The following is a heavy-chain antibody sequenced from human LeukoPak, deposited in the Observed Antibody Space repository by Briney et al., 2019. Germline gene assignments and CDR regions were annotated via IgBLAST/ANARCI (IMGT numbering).Heavy chain of an antibody. CDR1: GGSFSGDF. CDR3: ARQSTSYYLAYFDY. V-gene: IGHV4-34*01. J-gene: IGHJ4*02. CDR2: INHSGST. D-gene: IGHD1-26*01. Sequence: PSETLSLTCVVYGGSFSGDFWSWIRQPPGKGLEWIGEINHSGSTNYNPSLKSRVTISVDTSKNQFSLKLSSVTAADTAVYYCARQSTSYYLAYFDYWGQGTLVTVSS.